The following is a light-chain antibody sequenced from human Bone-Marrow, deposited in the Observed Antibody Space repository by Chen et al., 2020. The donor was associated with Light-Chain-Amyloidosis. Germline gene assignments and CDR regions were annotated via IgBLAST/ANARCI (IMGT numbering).Light chain of an antibody. Sequence: QSPLTHPPSPSGSPGPSVTISCTGTNSDGGRYDYVSWYQQPPGKAPNFLIYEVIKRSSGVPYRFSGSKSGNTASLTVSGLQAEDEADYSCCSYAGDSWVFGGGTKLTVL. CDR3: CSYAGDSWV. CDR1: NSDGGRYDY. CDR2: EVI. V-gene: IGLV2-8*01. J-gene: IGLJ3*02.